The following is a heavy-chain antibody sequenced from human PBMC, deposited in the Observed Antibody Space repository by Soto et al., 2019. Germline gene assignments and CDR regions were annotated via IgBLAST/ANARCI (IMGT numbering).Heavy chain of an antibody. V-gene: IGHV1-69*01. D-gene: IGHD3-3*01. CDR2: IIPIFGTA. CDR1: GGTFSSYA. J-gene: IGHJ6*02. CDR3: ASAIRFLEWLFVGMDV. Sequence: QVQLVQSGAEVKKPGSSVKVSCKASGGTFSSYAISWVRQAPGQGLEWMGGIIPIFGTATYAQKFQGRFTITADESTSSAYMELSSLRTEDTAVYYCASAIRFLEWLFVGMDVSGQGTTVTVTS.